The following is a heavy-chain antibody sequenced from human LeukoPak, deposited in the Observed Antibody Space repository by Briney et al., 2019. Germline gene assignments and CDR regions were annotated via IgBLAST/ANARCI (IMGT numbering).Heavy chain of an antibody. V-gene: IGHV4-59*01. J-gene: IGHJ5*02. CDR1: GGSISSYY. D-gene: IGHD2-15*01. Sequence: SETLSLTCTVSGGSISSYYWSWIRQPPGKGLGWIGYIYYSGSTNYSPSLKSRVIISVDTSKNQFSLKLSSVTSADTAVYFCARVYCTGGSCHWFDPWGQGTLVTVSS. CDR3: ARVYCTGGSCHWFDP. CDR2: IYYSGST.